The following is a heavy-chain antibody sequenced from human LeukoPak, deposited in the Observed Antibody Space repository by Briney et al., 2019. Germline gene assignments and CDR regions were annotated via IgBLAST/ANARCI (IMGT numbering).Heavy chain of an antibody. J-gene: IGHJ6*02. D-gene: IGHD5-12*01. CDR1: GGSISSGGYY. V-gene: IGHV4-31*03. Sequence: SETLSLTCTVSGGSISSGGYYWSWIRQHPGKGLEWIGYIYYSGSTYYNPSLKSRVTISVDTSKNQFSLKLSSVTAADTAVYYCARERVVATSPNYYYGMDVWGQGTTVTVSS. CDR3: ARERVVATSPNYYYGMDV. CDR2: IYYSGST.